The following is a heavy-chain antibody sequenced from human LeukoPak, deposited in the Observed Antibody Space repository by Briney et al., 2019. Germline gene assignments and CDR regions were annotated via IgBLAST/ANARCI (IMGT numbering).Heavy chain of an antibody. J-gene: IGHJ4*02. CDR3: VRGRGAGPGAHFDY. CDR2: ISNTGDFI. V-gene: IGHV3-11*01. D-gene: IGHD3-10*01. Sequence: GGSLGLSCAASGLTFSDEYMSWIRQAPGKGLEWVSYISNTGDFIAYADSVKGRFTMSRDNAKNSLYLQMNSLRAEDAAAYYCVRGRGAGPGAHFDYWGQGTLVTVSS. CDR1: GLTFSDEY.